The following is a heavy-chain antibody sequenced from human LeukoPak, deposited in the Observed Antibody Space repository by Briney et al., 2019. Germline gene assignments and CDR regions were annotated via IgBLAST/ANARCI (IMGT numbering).Heavy chain of an antibody. D-gene: IGHD4-17*01. V-gene: IGHV3-74*01. Sequence: PGGSLRLSCSASGFTFSSHWMHWVRQAPGKGLVWVARINGDGSETNYAGSVRGRFTISRDNAKSTLYLQMNSLRAEDTAVYYCASGSGDCGDPFDYWGQGTLVTVSS. CDR2: INGDGSET. CDR1: GFTFSSHW. J-gene: IGHJ4*02. CDR3: ASGSGDCGDPFDY.